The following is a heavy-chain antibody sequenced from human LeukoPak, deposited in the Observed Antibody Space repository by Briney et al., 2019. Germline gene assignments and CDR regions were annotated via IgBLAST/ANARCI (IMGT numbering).Heavy chain of an antibody. Sequence: GGSLRLSCAASGFTFSSYDMHWVRQATGKGLEWVSAIGTAGDTYYPGSVKGRFTISRENAKNSLYLQMNSLRAGDTAVYYCARDRGYGDLVYGMDVWGQGTTVTVSS. CDR3: ARDRGYGDLVYGMDV. CDR1: GFTFSSYD. J-gene: IGHJ6*02. D-gene: IGHD4-17*01. CDR2: IGTAGDT. V-gene: IGHV3-13*04.